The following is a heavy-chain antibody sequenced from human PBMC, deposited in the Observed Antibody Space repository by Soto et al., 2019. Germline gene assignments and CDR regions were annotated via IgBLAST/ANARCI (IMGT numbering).Heavy chain of an antibody. D-gene: IGHD6-25*01. CDR1: GFTFSSYW. Sequence: GWSLRLSCAASGFTFSSYWMSWVRQATGKGLEWVANIKQDGSEKYYVDSVKGRFTISRDNAENSLYLQMNSLRAEDTALYYCARVYPGTGWPFHYYGMDVWGQGTTVTVSS. CDR3: ARVYPGTGWPFHYYGMDV. CDR2: IKQDGSEK. V-gene: IGHV3-7*01. J-gene: IGHJ6*02.